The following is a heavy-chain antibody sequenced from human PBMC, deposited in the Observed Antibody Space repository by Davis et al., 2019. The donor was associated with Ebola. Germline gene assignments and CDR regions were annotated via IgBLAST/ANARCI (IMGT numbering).Heavy chain of an antibody. Sequence: GESLKISCAAPGFTFSAYSMNWVRQPPGKGLEWISYISSSSDTVYYADSVRGRFTISRDNAKNSVYLQMTNLRDEDTAVYYCARAQTAWGQGTLATVSS. J-gene: IGHJ4*02. CDR1: GFTFSAYS. CDR3: ARAQTA. CDR2: ISSSSDTV. V-gene: IGHV3-48*02. D-gene: IGHD1-14*01.